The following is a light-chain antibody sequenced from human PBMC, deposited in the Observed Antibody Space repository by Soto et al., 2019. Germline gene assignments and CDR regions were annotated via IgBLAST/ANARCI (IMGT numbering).Light chain of an antibody. Sequence: EIVLTQSPGTLSLSPGERATLSCRASQSVSSNYLAWYQQIPGQAPRLLIYGVSSRAAGIPDRFSGSGSGTDFTLTINRLEPEDFAVYYCQQYHNTPITFGQGTRREIK. CDR2: GVS. CDR1: QSVSSNY. CDR3: QQYHNTPIT. J-gene: IGKJ5*01. V-gene: IGKV3-20*01.